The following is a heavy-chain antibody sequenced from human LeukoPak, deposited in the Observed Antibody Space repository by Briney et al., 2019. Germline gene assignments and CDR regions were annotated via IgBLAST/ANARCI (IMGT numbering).Heavy chain of an antibody. CDR3: ARDTGSDYSDGFDI. V-gene: IGHV3-48*03. CDR1: GFTFSNYE. J-gene: IGHJ3*02. CDR2: ISSSGNTI. D-gene: IGHD2-21*01. Sequence: GGSLRLSCAASGFTFSNYEMNWVRQAPGKGLEWVSYISSSGNTIYDADSVKGRFTISRDNAKNSLYLQMNSLRAEDTAVYYCARDTGSDYSDGFDIWGQGTMVTVSS.